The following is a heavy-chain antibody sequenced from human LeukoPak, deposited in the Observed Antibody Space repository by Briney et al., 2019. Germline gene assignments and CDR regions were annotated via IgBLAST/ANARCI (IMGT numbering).Heavy chain of an antibody. CDR1: GFTFSSYG. V-gene: IGHV3-30*18. CDR3: AKDRTPSSYYYYGMDV. J-gene: IGHJ6*02. Sequence: GRFLRLSCAASGFTFSSYGMHWVRQAPGKGLEWVAVISYDGSNKYYADSVKGRFTISRDNSKNTLYLQMNSLRAEDTAVYYCAKDRTPSSYYYYGMDVWGQGTTVTVSS. D-gene: IGHD2-15*01. CDR2: ISYDGSNK.